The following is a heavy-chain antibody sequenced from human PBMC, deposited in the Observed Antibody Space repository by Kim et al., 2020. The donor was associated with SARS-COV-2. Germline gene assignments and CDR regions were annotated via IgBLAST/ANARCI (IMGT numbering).Heavy chain of an antibody. V-gene: IGHV3-15*01. Sequence: GGSLRLSCAASGFTISNAWMSWVRQAPGKGLEWVGRIKSKTDGGTTEYAAPVNGRFTISRDDSTNTLFLQMSSLKTEDTALYYCTRWNSGNYYDASWGQGTLVTVSS. CDR2: IKSKTDGGTT. J-gene: IGHJ5*02. D-gene: IGHD1-26*01. CDR1: GFTISNAW. CDR3: TRWNSGNYYDAS.